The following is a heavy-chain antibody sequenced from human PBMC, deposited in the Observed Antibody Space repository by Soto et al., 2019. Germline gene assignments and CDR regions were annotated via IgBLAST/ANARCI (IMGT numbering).Heavy chain of an antibody. CDR2: ISYDGSNQ. CDR3: AKDQASGQGSFDS. CDR1: GFTFNIYG. J-gene: IGHJ4*02. V-gene: IGHV3-30*18. Sequence: SLRLSGAASGFTFNIYGMHWVRQAPEKGLEWVALISYDGSNQYYADSVKGRFTISRDNSKNTLFLQMNSLRADDTAVYCCAKDQASGQGSFDSWGQGTLVTVSS.